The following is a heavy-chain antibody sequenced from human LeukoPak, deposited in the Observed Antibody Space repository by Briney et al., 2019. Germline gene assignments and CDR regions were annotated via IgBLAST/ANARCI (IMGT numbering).Heavy chain of an antibody. CDR3: ARVTLWFGELSTDGWFDP. CDR2: IYYSGST. V-gene: IGHV4-61*01. CDR1: GGSVSSGSYY. J-gene: IGHJ5*02. Sequence: SETLSLTCTVSGGSVSSGSYYWSWIRQPPGKGLEWIGYIYYSGSTNYNPSLKSRVTISVDTSKNQFSLKLSSVTAADTAVYYCARVTLWFGELSTDGWFDPWGQGTLVTVSS. D-gene: IGHD3-10*01.